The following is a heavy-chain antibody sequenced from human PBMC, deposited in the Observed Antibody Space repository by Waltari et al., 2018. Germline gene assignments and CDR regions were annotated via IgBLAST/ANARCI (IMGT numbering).Heavy chain of an antibody. Sequence: QVQLVQSGAEVKKPGSSVTVSCKASGATFCSYAISWVRQAPGQGLEWMGRNIPIFGTAHYEQKFQGRVTITADESTSTAYMELSSLRSEDTAVYYCARDATVEGGPWGQGTLVTVSS. J-gene: IGHJ5*02. V-gene: IGHV1-69*12. CDR3: ARDATVEGGP. CDR1: GATFCSYA. CDR2: NIPIFGTA. D-gene: IGHD4-17*01.